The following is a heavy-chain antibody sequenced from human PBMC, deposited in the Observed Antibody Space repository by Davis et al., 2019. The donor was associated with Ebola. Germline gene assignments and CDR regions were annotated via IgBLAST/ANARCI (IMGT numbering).Heavy chain of an antibody. Sequence: GESLKISCAASGFIFNTYNMYWVRQAPGKGLECVSSITSSSSYTYYADSVRGRFTISRDNAKNSLYLQMNSLRAEDTAVYYCANHVGRAAAGTGLDSWGQGTLVTVSS. D-gene: IGHD6-13*01. V-gene: IGHV3-21*04. CDR2: ITSSSSYT. CDR1: GFIFNTYN. J-gene: IGHJ4*02. CDR3: ANHVGRAAAGTGLDS.